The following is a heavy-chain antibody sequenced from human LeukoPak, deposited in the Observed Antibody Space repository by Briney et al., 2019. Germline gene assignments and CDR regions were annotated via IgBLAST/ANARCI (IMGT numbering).Heavy chain of an antibody. CDR1: GGSISSYY. Sequence: SETLSLTCTVSGGSISSYYWSWIRQPPGKGLEWIGYIYYSGSTNYNPSLKSRVTISVDTSKNQFSLKLSSVTAADTAVYYCARRADTALDVWGQGTTVTVSS. D-gene: IGHD5-18*01. CDR3: ARRADTALDV. J-gene: IGHJ6*02. V-gene: IGHV4-59*08. CDR2: IYYSGST.